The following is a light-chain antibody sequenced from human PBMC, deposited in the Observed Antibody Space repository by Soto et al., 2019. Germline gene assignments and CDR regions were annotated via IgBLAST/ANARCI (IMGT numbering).Light chain of an antibody. CDR2: WAS. V-gene: IGKV4-1*01. J-gene: IGKJ2*01. CDR3: QQYYSSLYT. CDR1: QSILYSSNNKNY. Sequence: DIVMTQSPDSLAVSLGERATINCKSSQSILYSSNNKNYLAGYQQKPGQPPKLLIYWASTRQSGVPDRFSGSGSGTDFTLNISSLQAEDVAIYYCQQYYSSLYTFGQGTRLEIK.